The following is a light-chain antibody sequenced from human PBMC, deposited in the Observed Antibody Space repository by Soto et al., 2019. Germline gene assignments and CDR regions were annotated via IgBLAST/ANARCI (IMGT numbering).Light chain of an antibody. CDR1: QSVSSSY. CDR3: QQYGSSPFLT. V-gene: IGKV3-20*01. J-gene: IGKJ4*01. Sequence: ELVLTQSPGTLSLSPGERATLSCRASQSVSSSYLAWYQQKPGQAPRLLIYGASSRDTGIPGRFSGSGSGADFTLTISRLEPEDFAVYYCQQYGSSPFLTFCGGTKVEIK. CDR2: GAS.